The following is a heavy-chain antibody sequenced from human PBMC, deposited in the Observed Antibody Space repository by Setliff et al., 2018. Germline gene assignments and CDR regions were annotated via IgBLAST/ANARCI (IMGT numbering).Heavy chain of an antibody. CDR2: IYHSGST. CDR1: GVSINSLTW. V-gene: IGHV4-4*02. J-gene: IGHJ6*03. CDR3: ARVDYDFWRGYLDV. D-gene: IGHD3-3*01. Sequence: PSETLSLTCAVSGVSINSLTWWSWVRQPPGKGLEWIGEIYHSGSTSYNPSFKSRVTISVDKSKKQFSLKLNSMTAADTAVYYCARVDYDFWRGYLDVWGKGTTVTVSS.